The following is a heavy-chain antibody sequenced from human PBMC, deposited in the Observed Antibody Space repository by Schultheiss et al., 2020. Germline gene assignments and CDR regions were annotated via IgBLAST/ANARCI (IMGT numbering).Heavy chain of an antibody. J-gene: IGHJ4*02. D-gene: IGHD2-2*01. Sequence: SLKISCAASGFSFSSYWMSWVRQAPGKGLEWVAVISYDGSNKYYADSVKGRFTISRDNSKNTLYLQMNSLRAEDTAVYYCARGEIVVVPAATVEYYFDYWGQGTLVTVSS. CDR1: GFSFSSYW. V-gene: IGHV3-30*03. CDR2: ISYDGSNK. CDR3: ARGEIVVVPAATVEYYFDY.